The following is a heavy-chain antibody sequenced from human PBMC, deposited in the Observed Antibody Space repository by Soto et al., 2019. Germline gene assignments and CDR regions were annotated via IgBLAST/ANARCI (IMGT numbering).Heavy chain of an antibody. CDR3: ARGGGWYVWFDP. J-gene: IGHJ5*02. Sequence: QVQLVQSGAXXXKXXXSXKVSCKASGYTFTSYAMHWVRQAPGQRLEWMGWINAGNGNTKYSQKFQGRVTITRDTSASTAYMELSSLRSEDTAVYYCARGGGWYVWFDPWGQGTLVTVSS. CDR2: INAGNGNT. V-gene: IGHV1-3*05. CDR1: GYTFTSYA. D-gene: IGHD6-19*01.